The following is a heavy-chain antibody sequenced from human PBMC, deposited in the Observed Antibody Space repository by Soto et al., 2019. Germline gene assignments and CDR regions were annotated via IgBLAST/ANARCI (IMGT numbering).Heavy chain of an antibody. J-gene: IGHJ4*02. Sequence: EVQLLESGGGVVQPGGSLRLSCAASGFTFSTYALNWVRQAPGKGLEWVSAIGGRGGSTYFADSVKGRFSISRDSSKNTLYLQMNSLRAEDTAVYYCAKDGYGDRPYYFDYWGQGTLVTVSS. CDR3: AKDGYGDRPYYFDY. V-gene: IGHV3-23*01. D-gene: IGHD4-17*01. CDR1: GFTFSTYA. CDR2: IGGRGGST.